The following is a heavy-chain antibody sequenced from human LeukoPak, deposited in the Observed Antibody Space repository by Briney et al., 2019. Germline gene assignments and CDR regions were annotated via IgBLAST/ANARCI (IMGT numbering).Heavy chain of an antibody. V-gene: IGHV3-30*18. CDR3: AKDARITLPQGFTGAD. CDR2: ISYDGSSE. J-gene: IGHJ4*02. CDR1: GFTFSDYG. D-gene: IGHD2-8*02. Sequence: GGSLRLSCAASGFTFSDYGMHWVRQPPGKGMEWVAVISYDGSSESYGDSVKGRFTISRDNSKNMLYLQMNSLRPEDTAVYYCAKDARITLPQGFTGADWGQGTLVTVSS.